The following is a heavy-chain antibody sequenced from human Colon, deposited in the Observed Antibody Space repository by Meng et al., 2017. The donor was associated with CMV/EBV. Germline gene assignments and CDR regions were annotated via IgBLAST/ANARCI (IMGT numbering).Heavy chain of an antibody. CDR2: ISAKGSGT. D-gene: IGHD1-26*01. CDR3: VRGPREGYFDF. V-gene: IGHV3-64*02. J-gene: IGHJ4*02. Sequence: ESLKISCAASGFTFSSYSMHWVRQAPGKGLEYVSAISAKGSGTFYADFVKGRFTISRDNSNNTLHLQMGSLRAEDMAVYYCVRGPREGYFDFWGQGMLVTVSS. CDR1: GFTFSSYS.